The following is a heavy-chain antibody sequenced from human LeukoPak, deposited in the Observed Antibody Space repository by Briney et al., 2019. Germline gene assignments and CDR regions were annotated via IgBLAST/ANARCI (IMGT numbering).Heavy chain of an antibody. V-gene: IGHV3-23*01. Sequence: GGSLRLSCAASGFIFSSYGMSWVRQAPGKGLEWVAGISGSGGSTKYADSVKGRFTISRDNPKNTLYLQMTSLRAEDTAVYFCAKRGVVIRVILVGFHKEAYYFDSWGQGALVTVSS. CDR1: GFIFSSYG. D-gene: IGHD3-22*01. CDR3: AKRGVVIRVILVGFHKEAYYFDS. J-gene: IGHJ4*02. CDR2: ISGSGGST.